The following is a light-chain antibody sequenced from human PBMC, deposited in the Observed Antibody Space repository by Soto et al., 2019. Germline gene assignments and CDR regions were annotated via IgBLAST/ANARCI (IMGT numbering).Light chain of an antibody. CDR3: SSYTGSSTLV. CDR2: EVS. Sequence: QSALTQPASVSGSPGQSITISCTGTSSDVGGYNYVSWYQQHPGKAPKLMIYEVSNRPSGVSNRFSGSKSGNTASLTISGLQAEDEDDYYCSSYTGSSTLVFVTGTKLTVL. J-gene: IGLJ1*01. CDR1: SSDVGGYNY. V-gene: IGLV2-14*01.